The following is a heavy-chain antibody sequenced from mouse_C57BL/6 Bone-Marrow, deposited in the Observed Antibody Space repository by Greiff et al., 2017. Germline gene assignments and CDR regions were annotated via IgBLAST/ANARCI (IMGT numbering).Heavy chain of an antibody. CDR3: ARIYYGSSYEVGY. Sequence: QVQLKESGPGLVAPSQSLSITCTVSGFSLTSYAISWVRQPPGKGLEWLGVIWTGGGTNYNSALKSRLSISNDHSKSQVFLQMNSLQTDETARYYCARIYYGSSYEVGYWGQGTTLTVSS. J-gene: IGHJ2*01. V-gene: IGHV2-9-1*01. D-gene: IGHD1-1*01. CDR1: GFSLTSYA. CDR2: IWTGGGT.